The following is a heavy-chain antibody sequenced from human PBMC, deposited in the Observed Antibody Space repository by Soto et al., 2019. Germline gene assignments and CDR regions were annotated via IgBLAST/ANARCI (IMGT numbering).Heavy chain of an antibody. V-gene: IGHV4-34*01. Sequence: PSVSLPFPGVVYAGTLSGYYWRWIPLPPGKGLEWIGEINHSGSTNYNPSLKSRVTISVDTSKNQFSLKLSSVTAADTAVYYCARGPRYYDFWSGYYGDGMDVWGQGTTVT. CDR3: ARGPRYYDFWSGYYGDGMDV. CDR1: AGTLSGYY. J-gene: IGHJ6*02. CDR2: INHSGST. D-gene: IGHD3-3*01.